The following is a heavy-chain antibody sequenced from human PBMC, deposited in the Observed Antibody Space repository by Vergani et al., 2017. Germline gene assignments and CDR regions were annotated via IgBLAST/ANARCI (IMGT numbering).Heavy chain of an antibody. CDR3: ARHVTQDYYNDSDYFDY. V-gene: IGHV4-61*02. CDR1: GGSISSGNYY. Sequence: QVQLQESGPGLVKPSQTLSLTCTVSGGSISSGNYYWSWIRQPAGKGLEWIGRIFTSGSTNYNPSLKSRVTMSVDTSKNQFSLKLSSVTAADTAVYYCARHVTQDYYNDSDYFDYWGLGTLVTVSS. CDR2: IFTSGST. J-gene: IGHJ4*02. D-gene: IGHD3-22*01.